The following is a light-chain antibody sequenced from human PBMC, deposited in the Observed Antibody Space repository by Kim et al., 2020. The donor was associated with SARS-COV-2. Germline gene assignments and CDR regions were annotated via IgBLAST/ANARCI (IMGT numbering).Light chain of an antibody. CDR3: AAWDDSLV. CDR1: RANIGSNT. J-gene: IGLJ3*02. V-gene: IGLV1-44*01. Sequence: GTPRGRLTSSCTASRANIGSNTVNWCQHRPRTAPNLLFYSNDQRPSAVPALFSGAKSGTSASLASSGLQSEDVADYYCAAWDDSLVFGGGTQLTVL. CDR2: SND.